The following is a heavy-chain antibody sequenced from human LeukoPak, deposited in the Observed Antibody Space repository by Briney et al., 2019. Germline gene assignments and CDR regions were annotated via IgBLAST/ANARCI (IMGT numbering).Heavy chain of an antibody. D-gene: IGHD3-3*01. CDR2: LTPILDTR. CDR1: GDTFSNHA. J-gene: IGHJ3*02. Sequence: GASVTVSCKISGDTFSNHAINWVRQAPGQGLEWVGRLTPILDTRKYSQTFLGRVTFTADESTGTAYMDLSSLTSDGTATYYCARQFWNGYYAALDIWGQGTLVTVSS. CDR3: ARQFWNGYYAALDI. V-gene: IGHV1-69*11.